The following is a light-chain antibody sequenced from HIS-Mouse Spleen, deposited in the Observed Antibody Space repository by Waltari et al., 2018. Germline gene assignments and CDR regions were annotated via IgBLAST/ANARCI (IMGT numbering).Light chain of an antibody. CDR1: QSISSY. V-gene: IGKV1-39*01. CDR2: AAS. Sequence: DIQMTQSPSSLSASVGDRVTITCRASQSISSYLNWYQQKPGKAPKLLIYAASSLQSGVPSRFSGSASGTDFTLTISSLKTEDYATYYSQQSYSTPFTFGPGTKVDIK. J-gene: IGKJ3*01. CDR3: QQSYSTPFT.